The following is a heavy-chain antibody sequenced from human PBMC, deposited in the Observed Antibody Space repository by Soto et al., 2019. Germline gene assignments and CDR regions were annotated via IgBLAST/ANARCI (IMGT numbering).Heavy chain of an antibody. J-gene: IGHJ6*02. V-gene: IGHV3-30-3*01. CDR2: ISYDGTNN. CDR3: ARDRLYDSNTYYYKYGMDV. D-gene: IGHD3-22*01. Sequence: GGSLRLSCAASAFTFISYAMYWVRQAPGKGLEWVTVISYDGTNNYYADSVKGRFTVSRDNSKNTLYLQMNSLRAEDTAVYYCARDRLYDSNTYYYKYGMDVWGQGTTVTVSS. CDR1: AFTFISYA.